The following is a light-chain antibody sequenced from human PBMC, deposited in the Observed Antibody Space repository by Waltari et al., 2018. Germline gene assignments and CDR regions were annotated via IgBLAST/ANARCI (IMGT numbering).Light chain of an antibody. Sequence: DIQMTQSPSTLSASIGDRVTITCRARQSVSRWLAWYQQKPGKAPKVLIYDAASLESGVPSRFSGSGSGTEFTLTISSLQPDDFATYYCQQYTTYSGTFGQGTKVEIK. CDR2: DAA. J-gene: IGKJ1*01. CDR1: QSVSRW. CDR3: QQYTTYSGT. V-gene: IGKV1-5*01.